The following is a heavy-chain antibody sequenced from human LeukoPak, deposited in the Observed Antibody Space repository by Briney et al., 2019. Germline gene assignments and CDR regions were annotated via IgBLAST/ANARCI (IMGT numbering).Heavy chain of an antibody. V-gene: IGHV3-21*01. CDR1: GFTFSSYS. J-gene: IGHJ4*02. Sequence: KPGGSLRLSCAASGFTFSSYSMNWVRQAPGKGLEWVSSISSSSSYIYYADSVKGRFTISRDNAKNSLYLQMNSLRAEDTAVYYSARVGKSSSWSIDYWGQGTLVTVSS. D-gene: IGHD6-13*01. CDR2: ISSSSSYI. CDR3: ARVGKSSSWSIDY.